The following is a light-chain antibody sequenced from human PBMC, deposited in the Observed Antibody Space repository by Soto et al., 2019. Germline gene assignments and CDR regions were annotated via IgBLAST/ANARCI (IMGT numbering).Light chain of an antibody. CDR3: CSYAGDSAWV. V-gene: IGLV2-23*01. J-gene: IGLJ3*02. Sequence: QSVLTQPASVSGSPGQSITISCTGTSSDVVSYKFVSWYQQHPGKAPKLMIYEGSKRPSGVSNRFSGSKSGNTASLTISGLQAEDEADYYCCSYAGDSAWVFGGGTKVTVL. CDR2: EGS. CDR1: SSDVVSYKF.